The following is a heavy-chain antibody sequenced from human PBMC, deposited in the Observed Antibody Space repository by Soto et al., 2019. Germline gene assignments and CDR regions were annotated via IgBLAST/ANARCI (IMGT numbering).Heavy chain of an antibody. J-gene: IGHJ6*02. CDR3: ARDLYPEGRYYDFWRGYWGYGMDV. V-gene: IGHV1-18*01. D-gene: IGHD3-3*01. CDR1: GYTFTSYG. CDR2: ISAYNGNT. Sequence: QVQLVQSGAEVKKPGASVKVSCKASGYTFTSYGISWVRQAPGQGLEWMGWISAYNGNTNYGQKLQGRVTMTTDTATSTAYMELRSLRSDDPAVYYCARDLYPEGRYYDFWRGYWGYGMDVWGQGTTVTVSS.